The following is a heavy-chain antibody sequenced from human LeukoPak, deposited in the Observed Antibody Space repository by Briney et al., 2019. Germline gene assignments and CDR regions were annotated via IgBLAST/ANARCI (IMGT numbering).Heavy chain of an antibody. J-gene: IGHJ6*02. CDR1: GFTFRSYS. CDR2: ISTSSSTI. D-gene: IGHD3-22*01. CDR3: ARSYYDSSAFFTYAMDV. V-gene: IGHV3-48*04. Sequence: GGSLRLSCAASGFTFRSYSMNWVRQAPGKGLECVSYISTSSSTIYYADSVKGRFTISRDNAKNSLYLQMNSLRAEDTAVYYCARSYYDSSAFFTYAMDVWGQGTTVTVSS.